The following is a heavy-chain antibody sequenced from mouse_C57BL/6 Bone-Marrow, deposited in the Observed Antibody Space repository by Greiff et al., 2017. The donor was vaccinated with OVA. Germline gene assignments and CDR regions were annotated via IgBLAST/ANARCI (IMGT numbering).Heavy chain of an antibody. Sequence: QVQLQQPGAELVKPGASVKLSCKASGYTFTSYWMHWVKQRPGQGLEWIGMIHPNSGSTNYNEKFKSKATLTVDKSSSTAYMHLSSLTSEDSAVYYVARVATGVERGYYFDDWGQGTTLTVSS. CDR3: ARVATGVERGYYFDD. V-gene: IGHV1-64*01. J-gene: IGHJ2*01. CDR1: GYTFTSYW. CDR2: IHPNSGST. D-gene: IGHD1-1*01.